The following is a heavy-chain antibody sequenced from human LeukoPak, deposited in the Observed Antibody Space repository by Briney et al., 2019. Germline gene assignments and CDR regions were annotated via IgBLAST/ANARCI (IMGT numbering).Heavy chain of an antibody. V-gene: IGHV1-69*01. J-gene: IGHJ4*02. Sequence: ASVKVSCKASGGTFSSYAISWVRQAPGQGLEWMGGIIPIFGTANYAQKFQGRVTITADESTSTAYMELSSLRSEDTAVYYCARQAMVRGVIFFDYWGQGTLVTVSS. D-gene: IGHD3-10*01. CDR3: ARQAMVRGVIFFDY. CDR2: IIPIFGTA. CDR1: GGTFSSYA.